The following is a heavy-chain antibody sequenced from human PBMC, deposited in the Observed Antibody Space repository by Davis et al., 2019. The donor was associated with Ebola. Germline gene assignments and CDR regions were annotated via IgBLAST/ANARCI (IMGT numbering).Heavy chain of an antibody. D-gene: IGHD3-10*01. V-gene: IGHV1-46*01. CDR3: ARAYYLCDYHMDV. J-gene: IGHJ6*03. Sequence: AASVKVSCKASGYTFTSYYMHWVRHAPGQRLEWMGIINPSGGSTRYAQKFQGRVTMTRDTSTSTVYMELSSLRSEDTAVYYCARAYYLCDYHMDVWGKGTTGTVSS. CDR1: GYTFTSYY. CDR2: INPSGGST.